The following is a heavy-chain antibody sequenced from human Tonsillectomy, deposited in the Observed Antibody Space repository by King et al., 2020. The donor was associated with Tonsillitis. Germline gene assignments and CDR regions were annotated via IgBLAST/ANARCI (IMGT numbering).Heavy chain of an antibody. Sequence: QLQESGPGLVKPSETLSLTCTVSDGSISSSSYYWSWIRQPPGKGLEWIGSISYSGSTYYNPSLKSRVTISVDTSKNQFSLKLSSVTAADTPMYCCARGYCSGGSCSSPAYYYGMDVWGQGTTVTVSS. J-gene: IGHJ6*02. CDR2: ISYSGST. D-gene: IGHD2-15*01. V-gene: IGHV4-39*01. CDR1: DGSISSSSYY. CDR3: ARGYCSGGSCSSPAYYYGMDV.